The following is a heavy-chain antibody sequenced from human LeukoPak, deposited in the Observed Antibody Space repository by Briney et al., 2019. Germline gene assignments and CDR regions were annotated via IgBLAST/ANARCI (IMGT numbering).Heavy chain of an antibody. CDR1: GGSISSYY. D-gene: IGHD3-10*01. V-gene: IGHV4-59*01. CDR3: ARVETVLWFGELDHPMNWFDP. CDR2: IYYSGST. Sequence: SETLSLTCTVSGGSISSYYWSWIRQPPGKGLEWIGYIYYSGSTNYNPSLKSRVTISVDTSKNQFSLKLSSVTAADTAVYHCARVETVLWFGELDHPMNWFDPWGQGTLVTVSS. J-gene: IGHJ5*02.